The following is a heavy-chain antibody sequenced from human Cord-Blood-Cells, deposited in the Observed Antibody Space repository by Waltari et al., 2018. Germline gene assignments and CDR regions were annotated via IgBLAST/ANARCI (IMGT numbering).Heavy chain of an antibody. CDR1: GYTFTGYY. Sequence: QVQLVQSGAEVKKPGASVKVSCTASGYTFTGYYMHWVRQAPGQGLEWMGRINPNSGGTNYAQKFQGRVTMTRDTSISTAYMELSRLRSDDTAVYYCARAYSSGWYYFDYWGQGTLVTVSS. J-gene: IGHJ4*02. D-gene: IGHD6-19*01. V-gene: IGHV1-2*06. CDR2: INPNSGGT. CDR3: ARAYSSGWYYFDY.